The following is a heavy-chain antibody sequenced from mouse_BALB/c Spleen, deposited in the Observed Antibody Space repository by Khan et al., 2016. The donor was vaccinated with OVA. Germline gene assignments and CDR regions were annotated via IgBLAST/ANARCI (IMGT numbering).Heavy chain of an antibody. CDR2: INTYTGEP. V-gene: IGHV9-3-1*01. Sequence: QIQLVQSGPELKKPGETVKISCKASGYTFTNYGMNWVKQAPGKGLKWMGWINTYTGEPTYTDDFKGRFAFSLETSASTAYLQINNLKNEDTATYFCARPPHFSYVMVYWGQGTSVTVS. CDR1: GYTFTNYG. J-gene: IGHJ4*01. CDR3: ARPPHFSYVMVY.